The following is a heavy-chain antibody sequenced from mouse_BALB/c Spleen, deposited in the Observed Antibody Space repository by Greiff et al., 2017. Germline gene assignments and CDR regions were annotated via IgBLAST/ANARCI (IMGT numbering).Heavy chain of an antibody. D-gene: IGHD1-2*01. CDR3: ARGRDYYGYPAD. CDR1: GYTFSSYW. V-gene: IGHV1-9*01. Sequence: QVQLQQSGAELMKPGASVKISCKATGYTFSSYWIEWVKQRPGHGLEWIGEILPGSGSTNYNEKFKGKATLTADTSSNTAYMQLSSLTSEDSAVYYCARGRDYYGYPADWGQGTLVTVSA. J-gene: IGHJ3*01. CDR2: ILPGSGST.